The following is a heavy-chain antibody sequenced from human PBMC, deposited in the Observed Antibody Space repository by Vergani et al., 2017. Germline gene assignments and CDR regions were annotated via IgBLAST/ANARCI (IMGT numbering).Heavy chain of an antibody. CDR1: GGSISSYY. CDR3: ASVIAARPGLGNNWFDP. D-gene: IGHD6-6*01. J-gene: IGHJ5*02. Sequence: QVQLQESGPGLVKPSETLSLTCTVSGGSISSYYWSWIRQPPGKGLEWIGYIYYSGSTNSNPSLKSRVTISVDTSKNQFSLKLSSVTAADTAVYYCASVIAARPGLGNNWFDPWGQGTLVTVSS. V-gene: IGHV4-59*01. CDR2: IYYSGST.